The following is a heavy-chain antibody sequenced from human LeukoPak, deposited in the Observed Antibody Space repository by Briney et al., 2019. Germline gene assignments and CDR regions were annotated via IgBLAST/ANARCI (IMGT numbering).Heavy chain of an antibody. V-gene: IGHV3-9*01. Sequence: GGSLRLSCAASGFTFDDYAMHWVRQAPGKGLECVSGISWNSDKIGYADSVKGRFTISRDNAKNSLYLQMNSLRAEDTAVYYCAKVGARVYWGQGTLVTVSS. CDR1: GFTFDDYA. CDR2: ISWNSDKI. J-gene: IGHJ4*02. D-gene: IGHD1-26*01. CDR3: AKVGARVY.